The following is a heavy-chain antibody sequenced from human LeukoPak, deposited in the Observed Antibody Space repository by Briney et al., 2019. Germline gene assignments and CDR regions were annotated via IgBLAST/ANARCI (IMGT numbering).Heavy chain of an antibody. Sequence: GESLKISCKASGYSFPSYWIAWVRQMPGKGLEWMGIIYPGDSDTRYSPSFQGQVTISADKSISTAYLQWSSLKASDTAMYYCARRVPAAIVGYWGQGTLVTVSS. D-gene: IGHD2-2*01. CDR1: GYSFPSYW. J-gene: IGHJ4*02. CDR2: IYPGDSDT. V-gene: IGHV5-51*01. CDR3: ARRVPAAIVGY.